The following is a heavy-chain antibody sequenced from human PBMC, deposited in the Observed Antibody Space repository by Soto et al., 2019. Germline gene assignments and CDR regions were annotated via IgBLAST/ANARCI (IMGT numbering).Heavy chain of an antibody. D-gene: IGHD3-10*01. Sequence: PGGSLRLSCAASGFTFSSYSMNWVRQAPGKGLEWVSSISSSSSYIYYADSVKGRFTISRDNAKNSLYLQMNSLRAEDTAVYYCARDRGAFGETYYYYMDVWGKGTTVTVSS. J-gene: IGHJ6*03. CDR2: ISSSSSYI. CDR1: GFTFSSYS. V-gene: IGHV3-21*01. CDR3: ARDRGAFGETYYYYMDV.